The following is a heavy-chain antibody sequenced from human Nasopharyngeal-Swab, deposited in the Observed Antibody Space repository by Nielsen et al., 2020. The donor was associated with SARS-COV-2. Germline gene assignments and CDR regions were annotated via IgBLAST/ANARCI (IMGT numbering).Heavy chain of an antibody. CDR2: IYPGDSDT. CDR3: ARQQTLLRYFDWPNAFDI. J-gene: IGHJ3*02. Sequence: KVSCKGSGYSFTNYRITWVRQMPGKGLEWMGIIYPGDSDTRYSPSFQGQVTISADKSISTAYLQWSSLKASDTAMYYCARQQTLLRYFDWPNAFDIWGQGTMVTVSS. V-gene: IGHV5-51*01. CDR1: GYSFTNYR. D-gene: IGHD3-9*01.